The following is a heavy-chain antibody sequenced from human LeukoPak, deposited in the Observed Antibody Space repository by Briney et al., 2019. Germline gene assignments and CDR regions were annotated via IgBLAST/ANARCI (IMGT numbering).Heavy chain of an antibody. CDR1: GFTFKDYG. V-gene: IGHV3-9*01. J-gene: IGHJ6*02. Sequence: PGRSLRLSCAATGFTFKDYGMHWVRQPPRHGLESVSSINWNGGGTDYAASVKGRFTISRDNAKNSLYLQLSSLRPEDTALYYCAKHMRATNTYSFFGLDVWGQGTTVTVSS. CDR2: INWNGGGT. CDR3: AKHMRATNTYSFFGLDV. D-gene: IGHD1-26*01.